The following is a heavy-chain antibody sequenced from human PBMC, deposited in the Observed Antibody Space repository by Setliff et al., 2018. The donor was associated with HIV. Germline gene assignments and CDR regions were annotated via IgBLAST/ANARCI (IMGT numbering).Heavy chain of an antibody. Sequence: GGSLRLSCAASGFIFSSYAMHWVRQAPGKGLEWVAVISHDGNNKYYADSVKGRFTISRDKSKNTLYLQMNSLRAEDTAIYYCAKQGRGYSGYDSYFDSWGQGTLVTVSS. D-gene: IGHD5-12*01. CDR3: AKQGRGYSGYDSYFDS. CDR1: GFIFSSYA. J-gene: IGHJ4*02. CDR2: ISHDGNNK. V-gene: IGHV3-30*07.